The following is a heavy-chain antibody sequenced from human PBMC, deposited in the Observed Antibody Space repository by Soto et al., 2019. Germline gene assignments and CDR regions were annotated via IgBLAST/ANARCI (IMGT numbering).Heavy chain of an antibody. J-gene: IGHJ4*02. CDR2: ISFSSSDI. Sequence: EVQLLESGGGLVKPGGSLRLSCGASGFTLSSYSMNWVRQAPGKGLEWVSFISFSSSDIYYADSVKGRFTISRDNAKNSLYLQMNSLRAEDTAVYYCARGDLWGYGPFDYWGQGTLVTVSS. CDR1: GFTLSSYS. CDR3: ARGDLWGYGPFDY. D-gene: IGHD3-16*01. V-gene: IGHV3-21*01.